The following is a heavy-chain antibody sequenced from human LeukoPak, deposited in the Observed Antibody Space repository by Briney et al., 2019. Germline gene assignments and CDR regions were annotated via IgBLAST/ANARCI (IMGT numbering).Heavy chain of an antibody. Sequence: SETLSLTCTVSGGSISSGSYYWSWIRQPAGKGLEWIGRISTIGSTNYNPSLNSRVTISIDTSKNQFSLKLSSVTAADTAVYYYARDGCGGSCFHYYYYYMDVWGKGTTVTISS. CDR2: ISTIGST. D-gene: IGHD2-15*01. CDR3: ARDGCGGSCFHYYYYYMDV. CDR1: GGSISSGSYY. V-gene: IGHV4-61*02. J-gene: IGHJ6*03.